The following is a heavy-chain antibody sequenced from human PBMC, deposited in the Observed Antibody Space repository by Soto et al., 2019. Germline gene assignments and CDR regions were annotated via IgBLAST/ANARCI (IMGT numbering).Heavy chain of an antibody. CDR1: GFTFSSYG. CDR2: ISHDGSEK. CDR3: AKDGVVGTYFGSSKGCFDP. J-gene: IGHJ5*02. Sequence: QVQLVESGGGVVQPGRSLRLSCAASGFTFSSYGVHWVRQAPGKGLEWVAFISHDGSEKYFADSVKGRFTISRDNPKSTLSLQMNRLRPEDKAVYYCAKDGVVGTYFGSSKGCFDPWGQGTLVTVSS. D-gene: IGHD3-10*01. V-gene: IGHV3-30*18.